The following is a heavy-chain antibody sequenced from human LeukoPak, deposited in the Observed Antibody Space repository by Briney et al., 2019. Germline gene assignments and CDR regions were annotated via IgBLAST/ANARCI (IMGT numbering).Heavy chain of an antibody. D-gene: IGHD1-14*01. J-gene: IGHJ4*02. CDR3: ARYDRGLFFFDD. Sequence: SETLSLTCTVSGASVRNEYWSWIRQPPGRGLEWIGYIHYSGSSNYHPSLGSRVTISLDTSKNQFSLKLKSVTAADTGMYHCARYDRGLFFFDDWGQGTLVTVSS. V-gene: IGHV4-59*08. CDR2: IHYSGSS. CDR1: GASVRNEY.